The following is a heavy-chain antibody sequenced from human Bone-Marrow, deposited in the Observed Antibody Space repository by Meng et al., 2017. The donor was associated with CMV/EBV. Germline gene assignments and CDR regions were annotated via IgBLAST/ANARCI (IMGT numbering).Heavy chain of an antibody. Sequence: GSLRLSCTVSGDSINSRSYYWDWIRQPPGKGLEWIGSFYYSGSTYYNPSLNSRVTISVDTSKNQFSLKLSSVTAADTAVYYCARRWNTGDYNYYGMDVWGQGTTVT. V-gene: IGHV4-39*07. D-gene: IGHD1/OR15-1a*01. CDR1: GDSINSRSYY. CDR2: FYYSGST. CDR3: ARRWNTGDYNYYGMDV. J-gene: IGHJ6*02.